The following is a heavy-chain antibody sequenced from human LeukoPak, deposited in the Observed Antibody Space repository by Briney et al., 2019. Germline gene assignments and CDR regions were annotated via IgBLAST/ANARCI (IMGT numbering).Heavy chain of an antibody. J-gene: IGHJ4*02. D-gene: IGHD3-10*01. CDR2: IHLNGRST. CDR1: GFTLDEYG. Sequence: SGGSLRLSCAASGFTLDEYGMSWVRQAPGKGVEGVSGIHLNGRSTGYADSVKRRFTISRDNAKNSLYLQMNSLRAEDTALYYCARSLWFGETVGVYWGQGTLVTVSS. CDR3: ARSLWFGETVGVY. V-gene: IGHV3-20*04.